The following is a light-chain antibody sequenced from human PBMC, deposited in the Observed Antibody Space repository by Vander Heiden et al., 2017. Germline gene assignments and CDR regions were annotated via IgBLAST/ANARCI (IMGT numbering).Light chain of an antibody. J-gene: IGKJ4*01. CDR1: QSVSSY. Sequence: IVFTQSPATLSLSPGERATLSCRASQSVSSYLAWYQQKPVQAPRLIIYGASNRDKGSPERSTASGLGQKFTLTSSSRRQENFAVYTVQHRGASLTFGGGTKVEIK. V-gene: IGKV3-11*01. CDR3: QHRGASLT. CDR2: GAS.